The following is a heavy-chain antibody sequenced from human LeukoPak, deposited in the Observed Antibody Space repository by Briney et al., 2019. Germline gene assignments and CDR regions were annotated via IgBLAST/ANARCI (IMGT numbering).Heavy chain of an antibody. CDR2: IYNSGGT. CDR1: SGSISSRGYY. CDR3: ARQGYDILTGYIDAFDI. J-gene: IGHJ3*02. Sequence: SQTLSLTCTVSSGSISSRGYYWNWIRQHPGKGLEWIGYIYNSGGTKYNPSLKSRVTISIDTSKNQFSLKLRSVTAADTAIYYCARQGYDILTGYIDAFDIWGQGTMVTVSS. V-gene: IGHV4-31*03. D-gene: IGHD3-9*01.